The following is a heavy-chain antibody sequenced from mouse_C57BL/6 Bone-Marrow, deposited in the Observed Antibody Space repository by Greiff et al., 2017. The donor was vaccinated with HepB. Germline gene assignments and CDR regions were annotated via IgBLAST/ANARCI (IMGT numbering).Heavy chain of an antibody. CDR2: ISSGGSYT. V-gene: IGHV5-6*01. Sequence: EVMLQESGGDLVKPGGSLKLSCAASGFTFSSYGMSWVRQTPDKRLEWVATISSGGSYTYYPDSVKGRFTISRDNAKNTLYLQMSSLKSEDTAMYYCARHERRGFDYWGQGTTLTVSS. J-gene: IGHJ2*01. D-gene: IGHD2-12*01. CDR1: GFTFSSYG. CDR3: ARHERRGFDY.